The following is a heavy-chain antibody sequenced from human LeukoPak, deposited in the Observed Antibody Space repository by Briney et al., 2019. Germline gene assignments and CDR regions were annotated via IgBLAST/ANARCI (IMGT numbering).Heavy chain of an antibody. D-gene: IGHD1-26*01. CDR1: GFTFRTYW. J-gene: IGHJ4*02. V-gene: IGHV3-74*01. Sequence: GGSLRLSCAVSGFTFRTYWMHWVRHVPGEGLVWVSRINEDGSITNYADSVKGRFSISRDNAKNTLYLQMNSLRAEDTAVYYCGRDLGGRSGYWGQGTLVTVSS. CDR2: INEDGSIT. CDR3: GRDLGGRSGY.